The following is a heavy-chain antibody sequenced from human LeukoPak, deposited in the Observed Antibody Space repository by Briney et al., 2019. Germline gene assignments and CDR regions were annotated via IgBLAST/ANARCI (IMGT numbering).Heavy chain of an antibody. CDR2: IYYSGST. J-gene: IGHJ4*02. CDR3: ARAPRSHYFDY. CDR1: GGSISSGGNY. D-gene: IGHD3-3*01. Sequence: SQTLSLTCTVSGGSISSGGNYWSWIRQHPGKGLEWIGYIYYSGSTYYNPSLKSRVTISLDTSKNQFSLKLTSVTAADTAVYYCARAPRSHYFDYWGQGTLVTVSS. V-gene: IGHV4-31*03.